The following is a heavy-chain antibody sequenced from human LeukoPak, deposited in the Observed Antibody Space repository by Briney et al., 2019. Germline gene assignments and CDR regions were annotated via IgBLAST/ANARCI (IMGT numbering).Heavy chain of an antibody. D-gene: IGHD3-22*01. CDR1: GGSISSGSYY. V-gene: IGHV4-61*02. J-gene: IGHJ4*02. Sequence: SETLSLTCTVSGGSISSGSYYWSWIRQPAGTGLEYIGRIYTSGSTNYNSSLKSRVTISIDTSKNQFSLKLSSVTAADTAVYYCARDDSSGYYGPPEYWGQGTLVTVSS. CDR3: ARDDSSGYYGPPEY. CDR2: IYTSGST.